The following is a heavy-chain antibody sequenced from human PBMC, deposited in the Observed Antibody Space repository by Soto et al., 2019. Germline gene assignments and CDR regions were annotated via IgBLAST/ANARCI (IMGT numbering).Heavy chain of an antibody. CDR2: IYYSGST. J-gene: IGHJ6*02. CDR3: AREPTYYDFWSGSYGMDV. V-gene: IGHV4-30-4*01. CDR1: GGSISSGDYY. D-gene: IGHD3-3*01. Sequence: SETLSLTCTVSGGSISSGDYYWSWIRQPPGKGLEWIGYIYYSGSTYYNPSLKSRVTISVDTSKNQFSLKLSSVTAADTAVYYCAREPTYYDFWSGSYGMDVWGQGTTLTVSS.